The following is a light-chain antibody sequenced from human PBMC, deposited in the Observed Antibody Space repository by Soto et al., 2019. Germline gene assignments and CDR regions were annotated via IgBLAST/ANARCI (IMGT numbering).Light chain of an antibody. Sequence: DIQMTQSPSTLSASVGDRVTITCRASQSISSWLAWYQQKPGKAPKLLIYKASILESGVPSRFSGSGSETEFTLTISSLQPDDFATYYCQQYNSYSWTFGQGTKVEI. V-gene: IGKV1-5*03. CDR2: KAS. CDR3: QQYNSYSWT. CDR1: QSISSW. J-gene: IGKJ1*01.